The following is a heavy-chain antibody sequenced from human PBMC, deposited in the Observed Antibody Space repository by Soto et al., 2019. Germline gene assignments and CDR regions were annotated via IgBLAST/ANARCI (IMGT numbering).Heavy chain of an antibody. CDR2: IDPIDSYT. CDR1: GYSFGSYW. D-gene: IGHD3-10*01. CDR3: AGGGVRGVITRTRDYYGMDV. Sequence: PREALKISCKGSGYSFGSYWITWVRQMPGKGLEWMGRIDPIDSYTNYSSSFQGHVTFSVDKSISTAYLHWRGLKASDTAMYYCAGGGVRGVITRTRDYYGMDVWGQGTTVTVSS. V-gene: IGHV5-10-1*01. J-gene: IGHJ6*02.